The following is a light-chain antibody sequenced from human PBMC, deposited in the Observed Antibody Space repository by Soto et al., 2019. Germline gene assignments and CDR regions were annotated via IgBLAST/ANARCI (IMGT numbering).Light chain of an antibody. J-gene: IGKJ1*01. CDR2: AAS. V-gene: IGKV1-39*01. CDR1: QDIRRY. Sequence: DIQMTQSPSSLSASVGDRVTMTCRTSQDIRRYLNWYQQKPGRAPKILIYAASNLQSGVPSRFSGGGSGTDFTLTITSLQPEDFATYYCQQSYSSPWTFGQGTKVDIK. CDR3: QQSYSSPWT.